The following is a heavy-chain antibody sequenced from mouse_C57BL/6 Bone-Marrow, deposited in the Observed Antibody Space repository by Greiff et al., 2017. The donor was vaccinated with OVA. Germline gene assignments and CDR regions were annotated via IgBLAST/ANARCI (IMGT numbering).Heavy chain of an antibody. CDR3: ARLRRGY. V-gene: IGHV1-64*01. Sequence: VQLQESGAELVKPGASVKLSCKASGYTFTSYWMHWVKQRPGQGLEWIGMIHPNSGSTNYNEKFKSKATLTVDTSSSTAYMQLSSRTSEDSAGYYCARLRRGYRGQGTLVTVSA. CDR1: GYTFTSYW. CDR2: IHPNSGST. J-gene: IGHJ3*01.